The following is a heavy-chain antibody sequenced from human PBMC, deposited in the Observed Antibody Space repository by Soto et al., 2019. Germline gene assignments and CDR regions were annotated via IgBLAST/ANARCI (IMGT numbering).Heavy chain of an antibody. CDR1: GYTFTSYY. J-gene: IGHJ3*02. CDR3: ARDRRFLEWSDDAFDI. Sequence: ASVKVSCKASGYTFTSYYMHLVRQAPGQGLEWMGWINPNSGGTNYAQKFQGWVTMTRDTSISTAYMELSRLRSDDTAVYYCARDRRFLEWSDDAFDIWGQGTMVTVSS. D-gene: IGHD3-3*01. CDR2: INPNSGGT. V-gene: IGHV1-2*04.